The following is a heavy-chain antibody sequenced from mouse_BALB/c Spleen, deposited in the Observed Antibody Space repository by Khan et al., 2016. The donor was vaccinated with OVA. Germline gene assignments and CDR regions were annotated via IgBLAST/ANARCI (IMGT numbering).Heavy chain of an antibody. CDR3: ARSLYYSYGYGLDY. V-gene: IGHV3-2*02. CDR1: GYSITSDYA. D-gene: IGHD2-14*01. CDR2: ISSSGSA. Sequence: VQLKESGPGLVKPSQSLSLTCTVTGYSITSDYAWNWIRQFPGDRLEWMGYISSSGSASYNPSLKSRISITRDTSKNQFFLQLKSVTTEDTATYFCARSLYYSYGYGLDYWVEDPQSPSPQ. J-gene: IGHJ4*01.